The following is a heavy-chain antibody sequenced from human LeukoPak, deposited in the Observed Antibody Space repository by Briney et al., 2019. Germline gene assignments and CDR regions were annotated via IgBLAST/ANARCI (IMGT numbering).Heavy chain of an antibody. CDR1: GFTFTNYA. J-gene: IGHJ4*02. CDR2: ISGTGVFT. Sequence: SGGSLRLSCAASGFTFTNYAMSWVRQAPGKGLEWVSVISGTGVFTYYADSVKGRFTVSRDNAKNSLYLQMNSLRAEDTAVYYCARDQWLGYWGRGTLVTVSS. V-gene: IGHV3-23*01. D-gene: IGHD6-19*01. CDR3: ARDQWLGY.